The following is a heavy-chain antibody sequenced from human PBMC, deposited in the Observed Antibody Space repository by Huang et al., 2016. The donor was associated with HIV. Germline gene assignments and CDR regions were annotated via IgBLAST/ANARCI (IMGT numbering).Heavy chain of an antibody. Sequence: QVQLHQWGAGLLKPSETLSVTCAVYGGSFTGYYWSWIRQSPWKDLEGIGEILHGGETNFHPSLKSRITISIDTSKCEFSLKLTSVTAADTAVDYCARKRSGVYSDGPNRYSFNMDVWGQGTAVTVAS. D-gene: IGHD4-4*01. CDR1: GGSFTGYY. J-gene: IGHJ6*03. CDR2: ILHGGET. V-gene: IGHV4-34*12. CDR3: ARKRSGVYSDGPNRYSFNMDV.